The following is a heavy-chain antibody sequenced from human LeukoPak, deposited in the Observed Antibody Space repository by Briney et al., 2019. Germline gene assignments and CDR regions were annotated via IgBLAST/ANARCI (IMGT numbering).Heavy chain of an antibody. CDR2: LYSDGNT. CDR1: GFTVITND. V-gene: IGHV3-53*01. CDR3: ARGVEPLAANTLAY. D-gene: IGHD1-14*01. Sequence: GGSLRLSCAASGFTVITNDMTWVRQAPGKGLEWVSALYSDGNTKYADSVQGRFTISRDNSKNTPYLEMNSLSPDDTAVYYCARGVEPLAANTLAYWGQGTLVTVSS. J-gene: IGHJ4*02.